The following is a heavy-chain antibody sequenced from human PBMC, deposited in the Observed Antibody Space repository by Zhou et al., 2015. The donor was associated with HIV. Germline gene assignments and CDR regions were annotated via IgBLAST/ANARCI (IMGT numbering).Heavy chain of an antibody. V-gene: IGHV3-15*05. CDR3: ATHLDYSSIFRFDY. J-gene: IGHJ4*02. D-gene: IGHD3/OR15-3a*01. Sequence: EVQLVESGGGMLKPGGSLRLSCEASGFSFSKAWMSWIRQAPGKELEWIGRIRSNMDGEATEYSAPLKGRLFISRDDPKRTLYLQLNNLQTDDTAVYYCATHLDYSSIFRFDYWGQGNLVTVSS. CDR2: IRSNMDGEAT. CDR1: GFSFSKAW.